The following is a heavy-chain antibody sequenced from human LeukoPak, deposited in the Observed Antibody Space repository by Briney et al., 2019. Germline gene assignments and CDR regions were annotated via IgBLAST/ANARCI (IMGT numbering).Heavy chain of an antibody. V-gene: IGHV3-23*05. D-gene: IGHD6-19*01. Sequence: GGSLRLSCAVSGFTLSEHAMSWVRQAPGRGLEWVSAFYSGGNTYYTGSVKGRFIISRDSSKNTLYLQMNNLRPEDTAMYYCAKLPSSGWLDYWGQGTLVTVSS. J-gene: IGHJ4*02. CDR2: FYSGGNT. CDR1: GFTLSEHA. CDR3: AKLPSSGWLDY.